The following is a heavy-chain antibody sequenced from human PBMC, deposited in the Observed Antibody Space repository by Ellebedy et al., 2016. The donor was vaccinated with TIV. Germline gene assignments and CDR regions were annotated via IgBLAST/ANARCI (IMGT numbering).Heavy chain of an antibody. CDR3: ARDTTVVRGVITYYFDY. CDR2: ISAYNGNT. J-gene: IGHJ4*02. V-gene: IGHV1-18*01. Sequence: AASVKVSCKASGYTFTSYGISWVRQAPGQGLEWRGWISAYNGNTNYAQKLQGRVTMTTDTSTSTAYMELRSLRSDDTAVYYCARDTTVVRGVITYYFDYWGQGTLVTVSS. CDR1: GYTFTSYG. D-gene: IGHD3-10*01.